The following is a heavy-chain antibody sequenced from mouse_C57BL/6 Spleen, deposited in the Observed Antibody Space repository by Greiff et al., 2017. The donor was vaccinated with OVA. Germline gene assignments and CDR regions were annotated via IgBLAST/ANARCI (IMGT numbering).Heavy chain of an antibody. D-gene: IGHD2-3*01. Sequence: VMLVESGPGLVQPSQSLSITCTVSGFSLTSYGVHWVRQSPGTGLEWLGVIWSGGSTDYNAAFISRLSISKDNSKGQVFCKMYSLQADDTAIYYCARNYDGYYGFADWGQGTLVTVSA. V-gene: IGHV2-2*01. CDR1: GFSLTSYG. J-gene: IGHJ3*01. CDR2: IWSGGST. CDR3: ARNYDGYYGFAD.